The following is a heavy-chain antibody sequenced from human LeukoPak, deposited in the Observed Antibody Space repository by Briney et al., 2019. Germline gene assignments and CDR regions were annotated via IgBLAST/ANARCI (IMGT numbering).Heavy chain of an antibody. CDR3: ARGGGYYDFWSGYYTGPDAFDI. D-gene: IGHD3-3*01. CDR2: ISYDGSNK. CDR1: GFTFSSYG. Sequence: PGGSLRLSCAASGFTFSSYGMHWVRQAPGKGLEWVAVISYDGSNKYYADSVKGRFTISRDNSKNTLYLQMNSLRAEDTAVYYCARGGGYYDFWSGYYTGPDAFDIWGQGTMVTVSS. V-gene: IGHV3-30*03. J-gene: IGHJ3*02.